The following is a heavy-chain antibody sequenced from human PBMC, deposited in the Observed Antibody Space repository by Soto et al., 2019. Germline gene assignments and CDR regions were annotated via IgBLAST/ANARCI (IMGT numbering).Heavy chain of an antibody. J-gene: IGHJ5*02. Sequence: EVQLVESGGGLVQPGGSLRLSCAASGFTFSTSWMHWVRQAPGKGLVWVSRIDSDGSSTTYADSVKGRFSISRDNAKSTLYLQSNSLRGEDRAGYFRARDRMRGGFGPWGQGTLVTGSS. V-gene: IGHV3-74*01. CDR2: IDSDGSST. D-gene: IGHD2-8*01. CDR3: ARDRMRGGFGP. CDR1: GFTFSTSW.